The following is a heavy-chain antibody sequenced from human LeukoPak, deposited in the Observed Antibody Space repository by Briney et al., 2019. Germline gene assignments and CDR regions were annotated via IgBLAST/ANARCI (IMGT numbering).Heavy chain of an antibody. CDR3: ARDHGSGSYSAY. Sequence: GGSLRLSCAASGFTFSSYAMHWVRQAPGKGLEYVSGISTNGGSTNYANSVKGRFTISRDNSKNTLYLQMGSLRAEDMAVYYCARDHGSGSYSAYWGQGTLVTVSS. CDR1: GFTFSSYA. V-gene: IGHV3-64*01. CDR2: ISTNGGST. D-gene: IGHD1-26*01. J-gene: IGHJ4*02.